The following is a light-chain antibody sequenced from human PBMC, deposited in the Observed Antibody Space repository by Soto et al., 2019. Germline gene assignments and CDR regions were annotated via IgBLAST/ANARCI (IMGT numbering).Light chain of an antibody. CDR2: SSS. CDR1: ETISTW. Sequence: DTQMTQSPSTLSASVGDRVTITCRASETISTWLARYQQKPGQAPKLLIYSSSFLESGVPSRFSGSGSGTEFTLTISSLQPDDFATYYCLQYNDYSWTFGQGTKVQIK. J-gene: IGKJ1*01. CDR3: LQYNDYSWT. V-gene: IGKV1-5*01.